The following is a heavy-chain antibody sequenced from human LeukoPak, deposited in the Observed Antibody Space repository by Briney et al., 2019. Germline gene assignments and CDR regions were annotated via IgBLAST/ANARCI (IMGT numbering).Heavy chain of an antibody. CDR1: GFTFSSYA. CDR3: ARGRNYYGSGSLVDY. CDR2: INHSGST. Sequence: KTGGSLRLSCAASGFTFSSYAMSWVRQPPGKGLEWIGEINHSGSTNYNPSLKSRVTISVDTSKNQFSLKLSSVTAADTAVYYCARGRNYYGSGSLVDYWGQGTLVTVSS. V-gene: IGHV4-34*01. D-gene: IGHD3-10*01. J-gene: IGHJ4*02.